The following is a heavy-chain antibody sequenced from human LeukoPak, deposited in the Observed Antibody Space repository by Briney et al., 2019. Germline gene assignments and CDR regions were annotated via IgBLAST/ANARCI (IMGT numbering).Heavy chain of an antibody. CDR2: ISAYNGNT. Sequence: ASVKVSYKASGYTFTSYGISWVRQAPGQGLEWMGWISAYNGNTNYAQKLQGRVTMTTDTSTSTAYMELRSLRSDDTAVYYCARDISSRDAFDIWGQGTMVTVSS. J-gene: IGHJ3*02. CDR1: GYTFTSYG. V-gene: IGHV1-18*01. D-gene: IGHD3-9*01. CDR3: ARDISSRDAFDI.